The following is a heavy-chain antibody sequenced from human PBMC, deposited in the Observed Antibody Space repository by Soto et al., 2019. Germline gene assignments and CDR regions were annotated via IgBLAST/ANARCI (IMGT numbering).Heavy chain of an antibody. CDR3: ANWHLQEHAYDI. CDR1: GLTVSGKKD. J-gene: IGHJ3*02. CDR2: LYDVDGT. D-gene: IGHD4-4*01. Sequence: DVQLVESGGGVIQPGGSLRLSCAAVGLTVSGKKDISWVRQAPGKGLEWVSALYDVDGTYYAESVKGRFTTSIDTSRTIVYLQMNSLRLDDTAVYFCANWHLQEHAYDIWGQGTTVTVSS. V-gene: IGHV3-53*01.